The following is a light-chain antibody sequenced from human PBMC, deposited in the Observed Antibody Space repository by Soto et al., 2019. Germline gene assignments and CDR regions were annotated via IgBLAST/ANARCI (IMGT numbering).Light chain of an antibody. CDR3: QQRNLWPIT. V-gene: IGKV3-11*01. Sequence: IVLAQGQGILFLSPGESTKISWRASQSVSSYLAWYQQKPGQAPRLLIYDASNRATGIPARFSGSGSGTDFTLTISSLEPEDSAVYYCQQRNLWPITFGQGTRLEIK. J-gene: IGKJ5*01. CDR1: QSVSSY. CDR2: DAS.